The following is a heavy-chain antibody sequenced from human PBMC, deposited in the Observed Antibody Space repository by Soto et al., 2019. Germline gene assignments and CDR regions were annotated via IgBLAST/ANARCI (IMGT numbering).Heavy chain of an antibody. CDR1: GFTVSSNY. Sequence: GGSLRLSCAASGFTVSSNYMSWVRQAPGKGLEWVSVIYSGGSTYYADSVKGRFTISRDNSKNTLYLQMNSLRAEDTAVYYCARGLEYYYGSWIPDPGYYYYMDVWGKGTTVTVSS. V-gene: IGHV3-66*01. CDR2: IYSGGST. D-gene: IGHD3-10*01. CDR3: ARGLEYYYGSWIPDPGYYYYMDV. J-gene: IGHJ6*03.